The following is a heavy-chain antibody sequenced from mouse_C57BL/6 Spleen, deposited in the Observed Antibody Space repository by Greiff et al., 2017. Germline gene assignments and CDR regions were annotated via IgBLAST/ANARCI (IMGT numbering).Heavy chain of an antibody. D-gene: IGHD1-1*01. Sequence: DVMLVESGEGLVKPGGSLKLSCAASGFTFSSYAMSWVRQTPEKRLEWVAYISSGGDYIYYTDTVKGRFTISRDNARNTLYLQMSSLKSEDTAMYYGTRDYSSSSSQWYFDVWGTGTTVTVSS. CDR1: GFTFSSYA. V-gene: IGHV5-9-1*02. J-gene: IGHJ1*03. CDR2: ISSGGDYI. CDR3: TRDYSSSSSQWYFDV.